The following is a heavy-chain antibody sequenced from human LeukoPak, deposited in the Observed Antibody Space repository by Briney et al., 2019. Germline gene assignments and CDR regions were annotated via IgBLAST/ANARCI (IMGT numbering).Heavy chain of an antibody. V-gene: IGHV3-30-3*01. Sequence: GGSLRLSCAASGFTFSTYAMHWVRQAPGKGLEWVVVISYDGSNKYYADSVKGRFTISRDNSKNTLYLQMNSLRAEDTAVYYCAKYYGSGSYGAFDIWGQGTMVTVSS. J-gene: IGHJ3*02. CDR2: ISYDGSNK. CDR1: GFTFSTYA. CDR3: AKYYGSGSYGAFDI. D-gene: IGHD3-10*01.